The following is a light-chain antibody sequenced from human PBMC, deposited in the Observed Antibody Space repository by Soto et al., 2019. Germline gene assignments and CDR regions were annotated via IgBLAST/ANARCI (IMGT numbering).Light chain of an antibody. CDR2: GAS. J-gene: IGKJ5*01. V-gene: IGKV3-15*01. Sequence: EIVMTQSPSTLSVSPGERATLSCRASQSVSSNLVWYQQKPGQAPRLLIYGASTRASGIPARFSGSGSGTEFTLTINRLEPEDFAVYYCQQHDTFPITFGQGTRLEIK. CDR1: QSVSSN. CDR3: QQHDTFPIT.